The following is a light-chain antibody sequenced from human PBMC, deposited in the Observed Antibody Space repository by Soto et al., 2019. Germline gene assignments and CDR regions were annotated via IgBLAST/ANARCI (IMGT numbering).Light chain of an antibody. J-gene: IGKJ5*01. Sequence: EIVLTQSPATLSLSPGERATLSCRASQSVSSSYLTWCQQKPGQAPRLLIYCASSRATSIPHRFSGSGSGTDFTLPISRLEPEDFAVYYCQQYGSSLSTTFGQGTRLEIK. CDR3: QQYGSSLSTT. CDR1: QSVSSSY. CDR2: CAS. V-gene: IGKV3-20*01.